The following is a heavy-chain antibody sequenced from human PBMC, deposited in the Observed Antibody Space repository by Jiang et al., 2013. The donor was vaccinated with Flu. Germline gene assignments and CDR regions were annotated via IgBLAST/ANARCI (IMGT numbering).Heavy chain of an antibody. D-gene: IGHD3-22*01. CDR3: ARGSYDSSGYHGWYFDY. Sequence: RVTISVDTSKNQFSLKLSSVTAADTAVYYCARGSYDSSGYHGWYFDYWGQGTLVTVSS. V-gene: IGHV4-30-2*04. J-gene: IGHJ4*02.